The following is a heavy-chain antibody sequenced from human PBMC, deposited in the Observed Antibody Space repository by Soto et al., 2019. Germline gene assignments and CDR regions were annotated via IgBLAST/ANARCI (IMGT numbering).Heavy chain of an antibody. CDR3: AKDRGLNDYSNDHFNH. J-gene: IGHJ4*02. CDR2: ISNDATKK. Sequence: ESGGGVVQPGRSLRLTCAASGFSFSNYGIHWVRQAPGKGLEWVAFISNDATKKYYADSLKGRFTISRDNSKNTLYLQMNSLRADDTAVYYCAKDRGLNDYSNDHFNHWGQGILVTVSS. CDR1: GFSFSNYG. V-gene: IGHV3-30*18. D-gene: IGHD4-4*01.